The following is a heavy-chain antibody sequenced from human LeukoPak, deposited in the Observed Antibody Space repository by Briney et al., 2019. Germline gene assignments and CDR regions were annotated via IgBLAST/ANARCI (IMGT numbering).Heavy chain of an antibody. CDR2: IWYDGSNK. CDR1: GFTISSHG. Sequence: RAGTSLRLSCAVSGFTISSHGMHWVRQAPGKGLEWVAVIWYDGSNKYYADSVKGRFTISRDNSKNTLYLQMNSLRAEDTAVYYCARDLTILTTGYGMDVWGQGTTVTVSS. CDR3: ARDLTILTTGYGMDV. V-gene: IGHV3-33*08. D-gene: IGHD2/OR15-2a*01. J-gene: IGHJ6*02.